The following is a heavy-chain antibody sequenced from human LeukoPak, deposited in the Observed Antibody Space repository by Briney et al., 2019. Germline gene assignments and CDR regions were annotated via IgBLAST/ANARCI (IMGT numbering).Heavy chain of an antibody. D-gene: IGHD4-23*01. J-gene: IGHJ4*02. CDR3: ARGTTVVTPGFDY. V-gene: IGHV4-34*01. CDR1: GGSFSGYY. CDR2: INHSGST. Sequence: PSETLSLTCAVYGGSFSGYYWSWIRQPPGKGLEWIGEINHSGSTNYNPSLKSRVTISVDASKNQFSLKLSSVTAADTAVYYCARGTTVVTPGFDYWGQGTLVTDSS.